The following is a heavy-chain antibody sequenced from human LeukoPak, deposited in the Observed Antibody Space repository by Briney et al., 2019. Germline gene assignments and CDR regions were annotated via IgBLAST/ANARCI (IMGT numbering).Heavy chain of an antibody. D-gene: IGHD3-10*01. CDR2: SRHKANSYTT. V-gene: IGHV3-72*01. J-gene: IGHJ4*02. Sequence: GGSLRLSCAASGFIFSDRYIDWVRQAPGKGLEWVGRSRHKANSYTTEYAASVKGRFTISRDDSKTSLYLQMNSLRAEDTAVYYCARNRPGWFGDYWGQGTLVTVSS. CDR3: ARNRPGWFGDY. CDR1: GFIFSDRY.